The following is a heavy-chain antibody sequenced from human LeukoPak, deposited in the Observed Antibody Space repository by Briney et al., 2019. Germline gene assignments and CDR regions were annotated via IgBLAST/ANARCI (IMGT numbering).Heavy chain of an antibody. V-gene: IGHV3-23*01. D-gene: IGHD6-19*01. CDR2: SGIAGDT. CDR3: AKGVAVASPYYFDY. Sequence: GGSLRLSCAASGFTFNNYAMNWVRQAPGKGFEWVSASGIAGDTYYADSVKGRFTISRDNSKNTLYLQMNSLRAEDTAVYYCAKGVAVASPYYFDYWGQGTLVTVSS. CDR1: GFTFNNYA. J-gene: IGHJ4*02.